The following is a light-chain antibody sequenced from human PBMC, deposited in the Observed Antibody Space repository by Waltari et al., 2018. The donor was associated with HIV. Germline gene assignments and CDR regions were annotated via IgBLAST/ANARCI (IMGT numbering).Light chain of an antibody. J-gene: IGLJ3*02. Sequence: SYVLTQPPSVSVAPGKTAMITCGGNNIGTVSVHWYQQKPGQAPVLVIYDDSDRPSGSPERFSGSNSGNTATLTISRVEVGDEADYYCQVWDSPSNHWVCGGGTKLTVL. CDR3: QVWDSPSNHWV. CDR2: DDS. V-gene: IGLV3-21*04. CDR1: NIGTVS.